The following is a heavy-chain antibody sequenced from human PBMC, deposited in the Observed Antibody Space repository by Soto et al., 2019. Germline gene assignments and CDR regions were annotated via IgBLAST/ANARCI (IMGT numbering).Heavy chain of an antibody. CDR1: GYSFTSYW. CDR2: IDPSDAYT. V-gene: IGHV5-10-1*01. Sequence: GESLKISCKGSGYSFTSYWISWVRQMPGKGLEWMGRIDPSDAYTNYSPSFQGHVTISADKSISTAYLQWSSLKAADHAMYYCATIYDLWSGYYRDHLEFDHWGQGTLVNVPS. J-gene: IGHJ4*02. CDR3: ATIYDLWSGYYRDHLEFDH. D-gene: IGHD3-3*01.